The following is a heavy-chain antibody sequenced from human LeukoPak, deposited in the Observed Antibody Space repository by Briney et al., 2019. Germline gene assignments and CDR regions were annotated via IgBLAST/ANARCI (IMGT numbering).Heavy chain of an antibody. J-gene: IGHJ4*02. CDR3: AKDPLSGSYRQYYFDY. CDR2: ISGSGGST. Sequence: GGSLRLSCAASGFTFSSYARSWVRQAPGKGLEWVSAISGSGGSTYYADSVKGRFTISRDNSKNTLYLQMNSLRAEDTAVYYCAKDPLSGSYRQYYFDYWGQGTLVTVSS. V-gene: IGHV3-23*01. CDR1: GFTFSSYA. D-gene: IGHD1-26*01.